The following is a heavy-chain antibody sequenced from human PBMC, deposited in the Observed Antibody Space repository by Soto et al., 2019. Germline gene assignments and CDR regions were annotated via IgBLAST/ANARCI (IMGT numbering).Heavy chain of an antibody. CDR2: ISSSGSTI. J-gene: IGHJ4*02. D-gene: IGHD2-2*01. CDR3: ARDLRRYCSSTSCYGFDD. Sequence: PGGSLRLSCAASGFTFSDYYMSWIRQAPGKGLEWVSYISSSGSTIYYADPVKGRFTISRDNAKNSLYLQMNSLRAEDTAVYYCARDLRRYCSSTSCYGFDDWGQGTLVTVSS. V-gene: IGHV3-11*01. CDR1: GFTFSDYY.